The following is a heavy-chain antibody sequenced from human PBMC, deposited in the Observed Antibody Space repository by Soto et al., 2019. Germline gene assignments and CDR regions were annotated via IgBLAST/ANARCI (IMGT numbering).Heavy chain of an antibody. CDR3: ASDGGYDYIWGSYRYTGKFDY. D-gene: IGHD3-16*02. CDR1: GYTFTSYG. Sequence: QVQLVQSGAEVKKPGASVKVSCKASGYTFTSYGISWVRQAPGQGLEWMGWISAYNGNKNYAQKLQCRVTMTTDTSTSKADMELRSLRSDDTAVYYCASDGGYDYIWGSYRYTGKFDYWGQGTLVTVSS. V-gene: IGHV1-18*01. J-gene: IGHJ4*02. CDR2: ISAYNGNK.